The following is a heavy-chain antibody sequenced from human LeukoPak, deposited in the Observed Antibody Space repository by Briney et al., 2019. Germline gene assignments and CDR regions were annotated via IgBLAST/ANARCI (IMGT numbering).Heavy chain of an antibody. J-gene: IGHJ3*02. D-gene: IGHD3-10*01. CDR1: GFTFSSYA. V-gene: IGHV3-30*04. CDR3: ARDLYGSGSYWGAFDI. Sequence: GRSLRLSCPASGFTFSSYAIHWVRQAPGKGLEWVAVISYDGSNKYYADSVKGRFTISRDNSTNTLYLQMNSLRAEDTAVYYCARDLYGSGSYWGAFDIWGQGTMVTVSS. CDR2: ISYDGSNK.